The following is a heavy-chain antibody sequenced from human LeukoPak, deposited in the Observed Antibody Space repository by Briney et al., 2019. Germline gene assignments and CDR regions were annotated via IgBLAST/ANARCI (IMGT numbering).Heavy chain of an antibody. CDR2: IRYDGSNK. CDR3: AKRSRELLT. J-gene: IGHJ5*02. D-gene: IGHD1-26*01. V-gene: IGHV3-30*02. CDR1: GFTFSTFG. Sequence: GGSLRLSCAASGFAASGFTFSTFGMHWVRQAPGKGLEWVAFIRYDGSNKYYADSVKGRFTISRDDSKNTLYLQMNSLRAEDTAVYYCAKRSRELLTWGQGTLVTVSS.